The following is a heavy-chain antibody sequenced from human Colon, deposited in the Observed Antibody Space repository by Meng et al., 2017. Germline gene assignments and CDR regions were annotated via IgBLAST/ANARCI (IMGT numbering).Heavy chain of an antibody. J-gene: IGHJ4*02. V-gene: IGHV3-11*04. Sequence: SLKISCAASGFTFSDYYMSWIRQAPGKGLEWVSYISSSGSTIYYADSVKGRFTISRDNAKNSLYLQMNSLRAEDTAVYYCASRGSYYWTGDFDYWGQGTLVTVSS. CDR1: GFTFSDYY. CDR2: ISSSGSTI. D-gene: IGHD1-26*01. CDR3: ASRGSYYWTGDFDY.